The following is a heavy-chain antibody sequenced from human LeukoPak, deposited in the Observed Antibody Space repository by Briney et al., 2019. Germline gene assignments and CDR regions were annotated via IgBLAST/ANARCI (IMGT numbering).Heavy chain of an antibody. CDR1: GGSISSGSYY. Sequence: PSQTLSLTCTVSGGSISSGSYYWSWIRQPAGKGLEWIGRIYTSGSTNYNPSLKSRVTISVDTSKNQFSLKLSSVTAADTAVYYCAREEIGDSKRFDYWGQGTLVTVSS. D-gene: IGHD2-21*02. V-gene: IGHV4-61*02. J-gene: IGHJ4*02. CDR3: AREEIGDSKRFDY. CDR2: IYTSGST.